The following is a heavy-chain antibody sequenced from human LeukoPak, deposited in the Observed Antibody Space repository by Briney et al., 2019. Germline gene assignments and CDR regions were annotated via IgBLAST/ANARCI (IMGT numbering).Heavy chain of an antibody. D-gene: IGHD3-10*01. V-gene: IGHV4-39*07. Sequence: PSQTLSLTCTVSGGSISSASYYWSWIRQPPGKGLEWIGEINHSGSTNYNPSLKSRVTISVDTSKNQFSLKLSSVTAADTAVYYCARLRGYWFDPWGQGTLVTVSS. CDR3: ARLRGYWFDP. CDR1: GGSISSASYY. J-gene: IGHJ5*02. CDR2: INHSGST.